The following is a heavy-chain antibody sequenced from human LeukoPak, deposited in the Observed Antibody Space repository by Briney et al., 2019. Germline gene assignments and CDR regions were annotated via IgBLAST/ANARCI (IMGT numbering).Heavy chain of an antibody. CDR1: GFTFSSYG. CDR3: AKASLQSHYFDY. Sequence: PGGSLRLSCAASGFTFSSYGMHWVRQAPGKGLEWVAVISYDGSNKYYADSVKGRFTISRDNSKNTLYLQMNSLRAEDTAVYYCAKASLQSHYFDYWGQGTLVTVSS. CDR2: ISYDGSNK. V-gene: IGHV3-30*18. J-gene: IGHJ4*02. D-gene: IGHD4-11*01.